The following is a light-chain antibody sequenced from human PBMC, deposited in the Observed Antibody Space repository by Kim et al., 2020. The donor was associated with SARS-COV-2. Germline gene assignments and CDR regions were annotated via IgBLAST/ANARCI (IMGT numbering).Light chain of an antibody. Sequence: ALGQTVRITCQGNSLRSYYASWYQQKPGQDPVIVIYDKNNRPSEIPNRFSGSSSGNTASLTITGAQAEDEADYYYNSRDSSGNRWVFGGGTQLTVL. CDR2: DKN. V-gene: IGLV3-19*01. J-gene: IGLJ3*02. CDR1: SLRSYY. CDR3: NSRDSSGNRWV.